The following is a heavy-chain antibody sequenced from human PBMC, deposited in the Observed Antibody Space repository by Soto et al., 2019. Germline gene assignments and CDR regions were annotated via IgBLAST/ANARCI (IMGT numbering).Heavy chain of an antibody. J-gene: IGHJ4*02. CDR2: TSAYNGNT. CDR1: GYTFTSYG. Sequence: QAQLVQSGAEVKKPGASVKVSCKASGYTFTSYGISWVRQAPGQGLECMGWTSAYNGNTNYAQKLQGRVTMTTDTSTSTAYMELRSLRSDDTAVYYCARDQQVMITFGGVIAEFDYWGQGTLVTVSS. D-gene: IGHD3-16*02. CDR3: ARDQQVMITFGGVIAEFDY. V-gene: IGHV1-18*01.